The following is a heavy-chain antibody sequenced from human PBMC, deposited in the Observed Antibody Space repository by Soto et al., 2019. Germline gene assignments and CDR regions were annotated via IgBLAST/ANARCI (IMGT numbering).Heavy chain of an antibody. Sequence: QVQLVESGGGVVQPGRSLRLSCAVSGFTFSSYGMHWVRKAPGKGLEWVAIISYDGTKKYYLDSVKGRFTISRDNSRNTLYLQMDRLRVEDTAVYQWAKDTGDCRSISCNPGNNWFDPWGQGTLVTVSS. D-gene: IGHD2-2*01. V-gene: IGHV3-30*18. CDR3: AKDTGDCRSISCNPGNNWFDP. J-gene: IGHJ5*02. CDR2: ISYDGTKK. CDR1: GFTFSSYG.